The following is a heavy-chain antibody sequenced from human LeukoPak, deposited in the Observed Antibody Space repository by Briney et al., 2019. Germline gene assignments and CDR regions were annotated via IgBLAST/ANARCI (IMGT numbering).Heavy chain of an antibody. Sequence: PSETLSLTCTVSGGSISSYYWSWIRQPPGKGLEWIGYIYYSGSTNYNPSLKSRVTISVDTSKNQFSLKLSSVTAADTAVYYCARVVGATKTAMDYWGQGTLVTVSS. CDR2: IYYSGST. V-gene: IGHV4-59*12. CDR1: GGSISSYY. CDR3: ARVVGATKTAMDY. J-gene: IGHJ4*02. D-gene: IGHD1-26*01.